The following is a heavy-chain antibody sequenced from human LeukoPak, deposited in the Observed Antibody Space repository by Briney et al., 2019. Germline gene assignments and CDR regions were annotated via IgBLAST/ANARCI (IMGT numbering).Heavy chain of an antibody. Sequence: GGSLRLSCAASGFTFSNYIMNWVRQAPGKGLEWVSYISSSSSTIYYADSVKGRFTISRDNAKNSLYLQMNSLRDEDTAVYYCAVKNYRNFYDSSGYSTVLDYWGQGTLVTVSS. CDR2: ISSSSSTI. CDR3: AVKNYRNFYDSSGYSTVLDY. D-gene: IGHD3-22*01. V-gene: IGHV3-48*02. CDR1: GFTFSNYI. J-gene: IGHJ4*02.